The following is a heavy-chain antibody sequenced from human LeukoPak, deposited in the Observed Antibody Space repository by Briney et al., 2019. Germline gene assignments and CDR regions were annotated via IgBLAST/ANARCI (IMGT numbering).Heavy chain of an antibody. CDR3: ARVQGSGLPRWY. CDR2: IYTAGGT. Sequence: GGSLRLSCAASGFTVSSHYMTWVRQAPGKGLEWVSVIYTAGGTYYADSVKGRFTISRDNSENTLYLQMSSLRVEDTAVYYCARVQGSGLPRWYWGQGTLVTVSS. D-gene: IGHD2-15*01. V-gene: IGHV3-66*01. J-gene: IGHJ4*02. CDR1: GFTVSSHY.